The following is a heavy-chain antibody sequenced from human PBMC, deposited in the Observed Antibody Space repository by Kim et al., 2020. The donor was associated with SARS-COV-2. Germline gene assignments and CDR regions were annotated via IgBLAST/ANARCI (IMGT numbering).Heavy chain of an antibody. J-gene: IGHJ6*02. Sequence: GGSLRLSCAASGFTFSSYWMNGVRQAPGKGLERVAKIKQDGSEKTYVDSVKGRFTISRDNARNSLYLQMNSLRAEDTSVYYCARSGYYYGMDVWGQGTTVTVSS. CDR3: ARSGYYYGMDV. V-gene: IGHV3-7*01. CDR2: IKQDGSEK. CDR1: GFTFSSYW.